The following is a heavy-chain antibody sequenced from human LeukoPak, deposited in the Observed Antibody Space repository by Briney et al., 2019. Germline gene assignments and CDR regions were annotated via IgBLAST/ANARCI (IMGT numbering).Heavy chain of an antibody. V-gene: IGHV3-74*01. CDR3: ARGKLLRNYYYGMDV. J-gene: IGHJ6*02. Sequence: PGGSLRLSCAASRFTFSSYWMHWVRQAPGKGLVWVSRINSDGSSTSYADSVKGRFTISRDNAKNTLYLQMNSLRAEDTAVYYCARGKLLRNYYYGMDVWGQGTTVTVSS. D-gene: IGHD2-15*01. CDR2: INSDGSST. CDR1: RFTFSSYW.